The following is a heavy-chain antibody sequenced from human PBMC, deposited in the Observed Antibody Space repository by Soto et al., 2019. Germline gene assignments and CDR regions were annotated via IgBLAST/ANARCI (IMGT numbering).Heavy chain of an antibody. Sequence: QVQLQESGPGLVKPSQTLSLTCTVSGGSISSGVYYWSGIRQHPGKGLEWIGYIFYSGSTYYNPSLKSRVTISVDKSKSQFSLKLSSVTAADTAVYYCAIYDSSGSRGFQHWGQGTLVTVSS. CDR3: AIYDSSGSRGFQH. J-gene: IGHJ1*01. CDR2: IFYSGST. CDR1: GGSISSGVYY. D-gene: IGHD3-22*01. V-gene: IGHV4-31*03.